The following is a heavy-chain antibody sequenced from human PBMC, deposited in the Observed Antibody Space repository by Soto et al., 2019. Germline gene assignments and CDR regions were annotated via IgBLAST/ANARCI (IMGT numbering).Heavy chain of an antibody. J-gene: IGHJ4*02. Sequence: QVHLVQSGGEVKKPGASVKVSCKSSGYTLKNYGIVWVRQAPGLGPEWVGWIKVDNGDTKYAEKLQGRVTLTTYTSTSTDYMELRNLRSDDTAFYYCARSRYYFDYWGQGTLVTVSS. V-gene: IGHV1-18*01. CDR1: GYTLKNYG. CDR3: ARSRYYFDY. CDR2: IKVDNGDT.